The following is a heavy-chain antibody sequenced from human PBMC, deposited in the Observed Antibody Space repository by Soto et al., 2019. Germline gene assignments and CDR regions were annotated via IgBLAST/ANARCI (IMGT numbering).Heavy chain of an antibody. D-gene: IGHD5-12*01. CDR3: TREGGYSGYTQSPFDY. V-gene: IGHV1-69*06. J-gene: IGHJ4*02. CDR2: IIPLFASP. Sequence: QVQLLQSGAEVKTPGSSVRVSCKTSGGTFTTFAVGWLRQAPGQGIQWIGGIIPLFASPHYAQKFRVRDTMKTDKPSSLVYMEVSGMNAFHTDDNYCTREGGYSGYTQSPFDYGGKGTLVTVSS. CDR1: GGTFTTFA.